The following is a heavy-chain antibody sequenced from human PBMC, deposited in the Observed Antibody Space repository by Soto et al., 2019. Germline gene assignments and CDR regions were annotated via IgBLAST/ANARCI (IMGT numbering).Heavy chain of an antibody. Sequence: EVQLVESGGDLVQRGGSLRLSCAASGFPFSSYWMHWVRHTPGKGLDWVARISGDGFTTYYADSVTGRFTVSRDNAKNTLPLQIGGLRAEDTAVYYGAREYYGLLTGYYTDSWGQGTLVSVSS. D-gene: IGHD3-9*01. V-gene: IGHV3-74*01. CDR2: ISGDGFTT. J-gene: IGHJ4*02. CDR3: AREYYGLLTGYYTDS. CDR1: GFPFSSYW.